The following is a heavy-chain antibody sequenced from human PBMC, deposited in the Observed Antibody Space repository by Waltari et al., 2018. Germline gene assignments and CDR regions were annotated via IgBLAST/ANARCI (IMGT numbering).Heavy chain of an antibody. J-gene: IGHJ4*02. CDR1: GYTFTSYY. V-gene: IGHV1-46*01. CDR3: ARAYYDSSGYYFPALDY. Sequence: QVQLVQSGAEVKKPGASVKVSCKASGYTFTSYYMHWVRQAPGQGLEWMGIINPSGGSTSYAQKFQGRVTMTRDTSTSTVYMELSSLRSEDTAVYYWARAYYDSSGYYFPALDYWGQGTLVTVSS. D-gene: IGHD3-22*01. CDR2: INPSGGST.